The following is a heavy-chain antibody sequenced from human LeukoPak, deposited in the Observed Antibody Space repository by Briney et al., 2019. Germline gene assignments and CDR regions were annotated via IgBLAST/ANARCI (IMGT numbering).Heavy chain of an antibody. J-gene: IGHJ5*02. Sequence: SETLSLTCAVSGGSIRDYQWSWIRQPPGKGLEWIGHINTNGRTDYNPSLRSRLTFSVDTSRDQFSLKLSSVTAADTAMYYCATSYDYRIAPFDPWGQGTLVTASS. CDR3: ATSYDYRIAPFDP. D-gene: IGHD5-12*01. CDR1: GGSIRDYQ. CDR2: INTNGRT. V-gene: IGHV4-4*09.